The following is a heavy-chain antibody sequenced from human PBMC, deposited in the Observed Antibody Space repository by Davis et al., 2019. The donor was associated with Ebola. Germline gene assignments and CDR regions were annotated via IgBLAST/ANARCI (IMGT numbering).Heavy chain of an antibody. V-gene: IGHV3-64D*06. CDR3: GGWPYYYYMDV. Sequence: GESLKISCSASGFTFSSYAMHWVRQAPGKGLEYVSAISSNGGSTYYADSVKGRFTISRDNSKNTLYLQMSSLRAEDTAVYYCGGWPYYYYMDVWGKGTTVTVSS. CDR1: GFTFSSYA. CDR2: ISSNGGST. J-gene: IGHJ6*03. D-gene: IGHD2-15*01.